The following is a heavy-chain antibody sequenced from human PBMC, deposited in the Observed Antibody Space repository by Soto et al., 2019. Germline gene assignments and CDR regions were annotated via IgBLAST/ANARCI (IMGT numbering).Heavy chain of an antibody. V-gene: IGHV1-18*04. J-gene: IGHJ4*02. CDR2: ISANSCNT. CDR1: GYSFTSYG. CDR3: VSDPPRKDY. Sequence: QVQLVQSGPEVKKPGASVMVSCKASGYSFTSYGVSWVRQAPGQGLEWMGWISANSCNTDYAQKFRGRVTMTTETSTSTAYMDLRSLRSDDTAVYYCVSDPPRKDYWGQGNLVTVSS.